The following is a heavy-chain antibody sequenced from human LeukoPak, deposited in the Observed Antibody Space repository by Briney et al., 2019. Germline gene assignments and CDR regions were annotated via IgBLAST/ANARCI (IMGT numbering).Heavy chain of an antibody. D-gene: IGHD6-19*01. V-gene: IGHV3-13*01. Sequence: GGSLRLSCAASGFTFSSYDMHWVRHATGKGLEWVSAIGIAGDTYYPGSVKGRFTISRENAKNSLYLQMNSLRAGDTAVYYCARDLGPGIAVAGTASGFDPWGQGTLVTVSS. CDR3: ARDLGPGIAVAGTASGFDP. J-gene: IGHJ5*02. CDR2: IGIAGDT. CDR1: GFTFSSYD.